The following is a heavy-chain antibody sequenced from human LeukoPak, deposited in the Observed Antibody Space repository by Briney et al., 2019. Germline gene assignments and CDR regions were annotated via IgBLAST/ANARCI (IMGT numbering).Heavy chain of an antibody. V-gene: IGHV4-38-2*01. D-gene: IGHD3-22*01. J-gene: IGHJ4*02. Sequence: KSSETLSLTCAVSGYSISSGYYWGWIRQPPGKGLEWIGSIYHSGSTYYNPSLKSRVTISVDTSKNQFSLQLSSVTAADTAVYYCARGPKYYYDSSGYYRFDHWGQGTLVTVSS. CDR3: ARGPKYYYDSSGYYRFDH. CDR2: IYHSGST. CDR1: GYSISSGYY.